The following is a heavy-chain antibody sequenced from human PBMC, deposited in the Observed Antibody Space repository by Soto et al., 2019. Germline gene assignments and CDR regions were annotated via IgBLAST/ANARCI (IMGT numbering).Heavy chain of an antibody. J-gene: IGHJ4*02. CDR2: IIPIFGTA. Sequence: ASVKVSCKDSVGTFSSYAISWVRQAPGQGLEWMGGIIPIFGTANYAQKFQGRVTITADDSKNTLDLQMNSLRAEDTAVYYCARVIVRTSYSDTSGYYLKYWGQGTLVTVSS. CDR3: ARVIVRTSYSDTSGYYLKY. D-gene: IGHD3-22*01. V-gene: IGHV1-69*13. CDR1: VGTFSSYA.